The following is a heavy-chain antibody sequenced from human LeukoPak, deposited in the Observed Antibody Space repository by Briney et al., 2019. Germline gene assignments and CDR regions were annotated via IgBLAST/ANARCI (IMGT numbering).Heavy chain of an antibody. J-gene: IGHJ6*03. CDR2: IRYDGSNK. D-gene: IGHD2-2*01. CDR1: GFIFSSYG. V-gene: IGHV3-30*02. Sequence: GGSLRLSCAASGFIFSSYGMQWVRQAPGKGLEWVAFIRYDGSNKYYAGSVKGRFTISRDNSKNTLYLQMNSLRAEDTAVYYCAKNVQLPHYYYYYMDVWGKGTTVTVSS. CDR3: AKNVQLPHYYYYYMDV.